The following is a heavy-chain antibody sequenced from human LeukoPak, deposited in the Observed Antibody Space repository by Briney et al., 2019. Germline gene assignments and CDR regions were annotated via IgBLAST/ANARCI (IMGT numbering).Heavy chain of an antibody. CDR2: ISGSGGST. V-gene: IGHV3-23*01. CDR3: AKGLLRGYCSSTSCSYYFDY. J-gene: IGHJ4*02. D-gene: IGHD2-2*01. Sequence: PGGSLRLSCAASGFTFSSYAMSWVRQAPGKGLEWVSAISGSGGSTYYADSVKGRFTISRDNSKNTLYLQMNSLRAEDTAVYYCAKGLLRGYCSSTSCSYYFDYWGQGTLVTVSS. CDR1: GFTFSSYA.